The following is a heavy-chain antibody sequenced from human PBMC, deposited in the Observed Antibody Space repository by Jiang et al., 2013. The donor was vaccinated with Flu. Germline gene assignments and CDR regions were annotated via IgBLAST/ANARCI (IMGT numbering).Heavy chain of an antibody. V-gene: IGHV4-39*01. CDR1: GGSISSSSYY. Sequence: GPGLVKPSETLSLTCTVSGGSISSSSYYWGWIRQPPGKGLEWIGSIYYSGSTYYNPSLKSRVTISVDTSKNQFSLKLSSVTAADTAVYYCARREEECSSTSCYSGEYFQHWGPGHPGHRLL. CDR3: ARREEECSSTSCYSGEYFQH. CDR2: IYYSGST. J-gene: IGHJ1*01. D-gene: IGHD2-2*02.